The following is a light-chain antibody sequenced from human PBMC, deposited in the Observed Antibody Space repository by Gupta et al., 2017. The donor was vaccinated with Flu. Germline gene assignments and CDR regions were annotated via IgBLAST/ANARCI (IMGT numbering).Light chain of an antibody. CDR2: DVS. J-gene: IGKJ1*01. CDR1: QNIRTK. Sequence: VMTQFPATLSVSPGERATLSCRASQNIRTKLVWYQQKPGQPIRLLIYDVSTRATGISARFSGSGFGTEFSLTINSLQSADFAVYYCQQYDKWPATFGQGTKVEVK. CDR3: QQYDKWPAT. V-gene: IGKV3-15*01.